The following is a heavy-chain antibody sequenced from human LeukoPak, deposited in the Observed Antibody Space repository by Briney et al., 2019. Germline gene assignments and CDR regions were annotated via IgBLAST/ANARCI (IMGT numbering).Heavy chain of an antibody. CDR2: ISASTGNT. D-gene: IGHD5-18*01. V-gene: IGHV1-18*01. J-gene: IGHJ4*02. CDR1: GYTLTSYG. Sequence: ASVKVSCKPSGYTLTSYGISWVRQAPGQGLEWMGWISASTGNTNYAQKLQGRVTMTTDTSTTTSYMELRSLRSDDTAVYYRARLIQGYKSDYWGQGTLVTVSS. CDR3: ARLIQGYKSDY.